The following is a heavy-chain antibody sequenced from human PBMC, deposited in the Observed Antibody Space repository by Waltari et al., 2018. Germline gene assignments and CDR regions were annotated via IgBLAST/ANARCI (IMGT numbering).Heavy chain of an antibody. Sequence: EVQLLESGGGLVQPGGSLRLSCAASGFTFSSYAMRWVRQAPGKGLEWVSAISGSGGSTYYADSVKGRFTISRDNSKNTLYLQMNSLRAEDTAVYYCAKRGEGYYDSSGYFDYWGQGTLVTVSS. D-gene: IGHD3-22*01. CDR1: GFTFSSYA. CDR3: AKRGEGYYDSSGYFDY. CDR2: ISGSGGST. V-gene: IGHV3-23*01. J-gene: IGHJ4*02.